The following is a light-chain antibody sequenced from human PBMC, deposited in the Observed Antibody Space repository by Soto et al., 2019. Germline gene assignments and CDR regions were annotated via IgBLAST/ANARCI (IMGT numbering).Light chain of an antibody. CDR1: QSVSSSY. J-gene: IGKJ5*01. Sequence: EIVFTQSPGTLSLSPGDGPNPSCRPTQSVSSSYLSWYQQQPPQAPRLLINCTSTRATGIPPTFSSGRCSTAFSLPTSSLEPEDFSVYYCQQYGRSPSITFGQGTRLEIK. CDR3: QQYGRSPSIT. V-gene: IGKV3-20*01. CDR2: CTS.